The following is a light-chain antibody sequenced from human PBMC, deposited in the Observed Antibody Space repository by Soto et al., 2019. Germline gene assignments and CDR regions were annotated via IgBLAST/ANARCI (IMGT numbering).Light chain of an antibody. CDR1: QGVGSY. J-gene: IGKJ2*01. Sequence: AIQMTPSPSSFSGSTGGRITITCRARQGVGSYLAWYQQKPGTAPKLLIYAASTLQSGVPSSFSGGGSGTDFTLTISCLQSEDFATYYCQQYYSSPYTFGQGTKLEIK. CDR3: QQYYSSPYT. V-gene: IGKV1-8*01. CDR2: AAS.